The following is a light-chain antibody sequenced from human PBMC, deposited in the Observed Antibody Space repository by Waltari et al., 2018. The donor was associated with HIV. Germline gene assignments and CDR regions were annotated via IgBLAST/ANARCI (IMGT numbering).Light chain of an antibody. CDR1: QDISNY. CDR3: QQYDNLPIT. CDR2: DAS. Sequence: IEMTQSAFYVYASLGVRVTITCQASQDISNYLNWYQQKPGKAPKLLIYDASNLETGAPSRFSGSGSGTDFTFTISSLQPEDIATYYCQQYDNLPITFGQGTRLEIK. J-gene: IGKJ5*01. V-gene: IGKV1-33*01.